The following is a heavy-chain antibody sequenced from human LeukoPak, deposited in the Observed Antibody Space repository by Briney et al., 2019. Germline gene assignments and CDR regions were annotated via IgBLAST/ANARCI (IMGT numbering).Heavy chain of an antibody. CDR1: GGPISSIIHY. Sequence: KPSETRSLTCTVPGGPISSIIHYGGWIRHPPGRGLEWIGSMYYRGSTYHNPSLKSRVTISVDTSKNQFSLKLSSVTAADTAVYYCATTTIRLGYWGQGTLVTVSS. D-gene: IGHD1-26*01. V-gene: IGHV4-39*07. J-gene: IGHJ4*02. CDR3: ATTTIRLGY. CDR2: MYYRGST.